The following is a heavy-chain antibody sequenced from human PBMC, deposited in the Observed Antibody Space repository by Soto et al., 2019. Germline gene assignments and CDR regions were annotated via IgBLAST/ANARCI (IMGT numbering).Heavy chain of an antibody. Sequence: PGGSLRLSCAASGFTFSSYAMHWVRQAPGKGLEWVAVISYDGSNKYYADSVKGRFTISRDNSKNTLYLQMNSLRAEDTAVYYCARDWGEVFDSSGWYEDYFDYWGQGTLVTVSS. CDR1: GFTFSSYA. CDR2: ISYDGSNK. CDR3: ARDWGEVFDSSGWYEDYFDY. V-gene: IGHV3-30-3*01. D-gene: IGHD6-19*01. J-gene: IGHJ4*02.